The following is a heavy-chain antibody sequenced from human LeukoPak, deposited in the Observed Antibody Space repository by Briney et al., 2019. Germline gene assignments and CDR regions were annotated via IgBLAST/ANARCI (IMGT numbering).Heavy chain of an antibody. Sequence: SETLPLTCTVSGGSISSYYWSWIRQPPGKGLEWIGYIYYSGSTNYNPSLKSRVTISVDTSKNQFSLKLSSVTAADTAVYYCARDSSGYYIFDYWGQGTLVTVSS. CDR1: GGSISSYY. V-gene: IGHV4-59*01. CDR3: ARDSSGYYIFDY. J-gene: IGHJ4*02. D-gene: IGHD3-22*01. CDR2: IYYSGST.